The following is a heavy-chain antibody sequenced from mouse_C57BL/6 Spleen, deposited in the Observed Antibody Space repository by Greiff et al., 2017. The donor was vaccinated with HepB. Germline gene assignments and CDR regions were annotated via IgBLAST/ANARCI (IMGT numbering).Heavy chain of an antibody. CDR2: IYPRSGNT. D-gene: IGHD1-1*01. V-gene: IGHV1-81*01. CDR3: ARSPDGSCFFDY. Sequence: VKLMESGAELARPGASVKLSCKASGYTFTSYGISWVKQRTGQGLEWIGEIYPRSGNTYYNEKFKGKATLTADKSSSTAYMELRSLTSEDSAVYFCARSPDGSCFFDYWGQGTTLTVSS. CDR1: GYTFTSYG. J-gene: IGHJ2*01.